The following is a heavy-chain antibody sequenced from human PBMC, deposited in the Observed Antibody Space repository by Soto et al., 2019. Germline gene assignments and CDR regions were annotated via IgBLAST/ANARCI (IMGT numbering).Heavy chain of an antibody. CDR3: ARDLFPYDSSGYYRKSTFWFDP. D-gene: IGHD3-22*01. CDR1: GGSISSGDYY. CDR2: IYYSGST. J-gene: IGHJ5*01. Sequence: KTSETLSLTCTVSGGSISSGDYYWSWIRQPPGKGLEWIGYIYYSGSTYYNPSLKRRVTISVDTSKNQFSLKLSSVTAAMTAVYYCARDLFPYDSSGYYRKSTFWFDPWGQGTLVTVSS. V-gene: IGHV4-30-4*01.